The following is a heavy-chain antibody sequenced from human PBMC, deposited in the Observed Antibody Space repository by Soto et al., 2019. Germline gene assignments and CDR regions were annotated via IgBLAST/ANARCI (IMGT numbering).Heavy chain of an antibody. CDR2: IGAGGSDT. V-gene: IGHV3-23*01. J-gene: IGHJ4*02. CDR3: XXXXXXXXXY. Sequence: EVQLLESGGDLVQPGGSLRLSCAASGFTFSTYGMRWVRQAPGKGLEWVSAIGAGGSDTYYADSVKGRFTISRDNSKNTLSLQMNSXRAEXXXXXXXXXXXXXXXXYXGQGTLVTVSS. CDR1: GFTFSTYG.